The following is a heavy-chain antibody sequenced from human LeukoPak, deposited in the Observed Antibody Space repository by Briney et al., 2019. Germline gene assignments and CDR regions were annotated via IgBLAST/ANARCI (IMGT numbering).Heavy chain of an antibody. CDR2: FDPEDGET. CDR3: ARGGWYYYESSGYYLIDN. V-gene: IGHV1-24*01. CDR1: GYTLTELS. Sequence: ASVKVSCKVSGYTLTELSMHWVRQAPGKGLEWMGGFDPEDGETIYAQKFQARVTLTTDTSTSTAYMELWSLRSDDTALYYCARGGWYYYESSGYYLIDNWGQGTLVTVSS. J-gene: IGHJ4*02. D-gene: IGHD3-22*01.